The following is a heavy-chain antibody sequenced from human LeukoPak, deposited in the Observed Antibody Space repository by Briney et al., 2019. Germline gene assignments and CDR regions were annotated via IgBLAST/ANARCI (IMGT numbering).Heavy chain of an antibody. Sequence: GASVKVSCKASGYTFTGYYIYWVRQAPGQGLEWMGWINPNSGGTKSGQKFQGRITMTSDTSTSTAYMELSSLSSDDTAVFYCATVSVSSSSGFDYWGQGTLVPVSS. CDR3: ATVSVSSSSGFDY. CDR1: GYTFTGYY. V-gene: IGHV1-2*02. D-gene: IGHD6-6*01. J-gene: IGHJ4*02. CDR2: INPNSGGT.